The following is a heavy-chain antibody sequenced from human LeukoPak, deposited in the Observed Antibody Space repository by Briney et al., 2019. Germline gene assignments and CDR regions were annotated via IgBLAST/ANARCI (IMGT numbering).Heavy chain of an antibody. J-gene: IGHJ1*01. CDR1: GGSISSYY. V-gene: IGHV4-59*01. Sequence: PSETLSLTCTVSGGSISSYYWSWIRQPPGKGLEWIGYIYYGGSTNYNPSLKSRVTISVDTSKNQFSLKLSSVTAADTAVYYCARLYSSTWEGYFQHWGQGTLVTVSS. D-gene: IGHD6-13*01. CDR3: ARLYSSTWEGYFQH. CDR2: IYYGGST.